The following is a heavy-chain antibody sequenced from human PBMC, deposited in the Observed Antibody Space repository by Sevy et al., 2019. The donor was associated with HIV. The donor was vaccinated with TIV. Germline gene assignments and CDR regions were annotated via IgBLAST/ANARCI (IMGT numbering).Heavy chain of an antibody. J-gene: IGHJ4*02. D-gene: IGHD3-22*01. CDR3: ASHYYDSTGYYYPFDY. CDR1: GFTFSTYA. V-gene: IGHV3-30*04. CDR2: ISYDGNNK. Sequence: GGSLRLSCTASGFTFSTYAMYWVRQAPGKGLEWVAVISYDGNNKDYADSVKGRFTVSRDNSKNTLYLQMNSLRAEDTAVYYCASHYYDSTGYYYPFDYWGQGTLVTVSS.